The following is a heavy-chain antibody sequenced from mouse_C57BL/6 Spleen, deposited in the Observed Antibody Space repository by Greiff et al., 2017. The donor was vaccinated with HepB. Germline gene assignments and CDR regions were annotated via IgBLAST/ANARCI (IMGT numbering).Heavy chain of an antibody. CDR2: IYPGDGDT. CDR3: ARSGYYLFAY. CDR1: GYAFSSSW. Sequence: VQLQQSGPELVKPGASVKISCKASGYAFSSSWMNWVKQRPGKGLEWIGRIYPGDGDTNYNGKFKGKATLTADTSSSTAYMQLSSLTSEDSAVYFCARSGYYLFAYGGQGTLVTVSA. J-gene: IGHJ3*01. V-gene: IGHV1-82*01. D-gene: IGHD3-2*02.